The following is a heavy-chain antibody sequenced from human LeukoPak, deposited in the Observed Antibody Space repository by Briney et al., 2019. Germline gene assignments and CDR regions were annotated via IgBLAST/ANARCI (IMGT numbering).Heavy chain of an antibody. D-gene: IGHD2-21*01. CDR3: ARENLAYCGGDCYSGVNWFDP. CDR2: IYYSGST. CDR1: GGSISSSSYY. J-gene: IGHJ5*02. Sequence: PSETLSLTCTVSGGSISSSSYYWGWIRQPPGKGLEWIGSIYYSGSTYYNPSLKSRVTISVDTSKNQFSLKLSSVTAADTAVYYCARENLAYCGGDCYSGVNWFDPWGQGTLVTVSS. V-gene: IGHV4-39*07.